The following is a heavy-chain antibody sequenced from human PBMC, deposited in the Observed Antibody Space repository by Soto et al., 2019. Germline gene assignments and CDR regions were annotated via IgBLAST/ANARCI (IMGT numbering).Heavy chain of an antibody. Sequence: EVQLVESGGGLVQPGGSLRLSCAASGFTFSSYWMHWVRQAPGKGLVWVSRINSDGSSTSYADSVKGRFTISRDNAKNTLYLQMNSLRAEDTAVYYCARDGTSGYSYGYPLTNYYYYYMDVWGEGTTVTVSS. CDR3: ARDGTSGYSYGYPLTNYYYYYMDV. CDR1: GFTFSSYW. D-gene: IGHD5-18*01. CDR2: INSDGSST. V-gene: IGHV3-74*01. J-gene: IGHJ6*03.